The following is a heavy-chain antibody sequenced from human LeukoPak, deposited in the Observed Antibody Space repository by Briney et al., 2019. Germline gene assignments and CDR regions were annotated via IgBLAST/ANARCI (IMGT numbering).Heavy chain of an antibody. CDR1: GGSISRSSCY. J-gene: IGHJ3*02. CDR2: IYYSGST. V-gene: IGHV4-39*01. D-gene: IGHD3-22*01. Sequence: SETLSLTCTVSGGSISRSSCYWGWIRQPPGKGLEWIGSIYYSGSTYYNPSLKSRVTISVDTSKNQFSLKLSSVTAADTAVHYCARHSDYYDSSGYPDIWGQGTMVTVSS. CDR3: ARHSDYYDSSGYPDI.